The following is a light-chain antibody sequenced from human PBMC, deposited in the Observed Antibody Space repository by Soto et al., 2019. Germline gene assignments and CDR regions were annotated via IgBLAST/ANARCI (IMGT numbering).Light chain of an antibody. Sequence: IVLTQSPGTLSLSPGERVTLSCRASQSVTTRLAWYQHKPGQAPRLLMSGASSRATGIPARFSGRGSGTDFTLTISRLEPEDFAVYYCQQYGSSPPLTFGGGTKVDI. CDR2: GAS. CDR3: QQYGSSPPLT. CDR1: QSVTTR. V-gene: IGKV3-20*01. J-gene: IGKJ4*01.